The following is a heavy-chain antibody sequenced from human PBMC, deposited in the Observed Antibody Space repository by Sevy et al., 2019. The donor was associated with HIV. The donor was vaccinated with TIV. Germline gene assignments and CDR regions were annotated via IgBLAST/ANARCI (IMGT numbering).Heavy chain of an antibody. CDR2: ISAYNGNT. D-gene: IGHD3-3*01. CDR3: ARSHYASWSGWSDLLNYYYYMDV. V-gene: IGHV1-18*04. CDR1: GYTFTSYG. Sequence: ASVKVSCKASGYTFTSYGISWVRQAPGQGLEWMAWISAYNGNTNYAQKLQGRVTMTTDTSTSTAYMELRSLRSDDTAVYYCARSHYASWSGWSDLLNYYYYMDVWGKGTTVTVSS. J-gene: IGHJ6*03.